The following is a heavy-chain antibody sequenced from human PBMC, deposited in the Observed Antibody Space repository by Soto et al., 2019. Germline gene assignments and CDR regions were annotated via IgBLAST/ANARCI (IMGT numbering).Heavy chain of an antibody. CDR1: GGSIIHNNYY. J-gene: IGHJ3*02. Sequence: QVQLQESGPGLLYPSQTLSLTCTVSGGSIIHNNYYWSWLRQPQGKGLEWIGYIDYIGNAYYNPSLNRRASLFIDTSKNQFSLMVNSVSAADTAMYYCAREVIALSESDAFDIWGQGTIVTVSS. CDR2: IDYIGNA. CDR3: AREVIALSESDAFDI. D-gene: IGHD3-3*02. V-gene: IGHV4-30-4*01.